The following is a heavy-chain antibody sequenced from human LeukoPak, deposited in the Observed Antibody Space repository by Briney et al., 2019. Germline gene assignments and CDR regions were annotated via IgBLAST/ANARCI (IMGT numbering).Heavy chain of an antibody. J-gene: IGHJ4*02. CDR1: AYSITGYY. V-gene: IGHV1-2*02. Sequence: GASVKVSCKASAYSITGYYMHWVRHAPGQGLEWMGWINPNSGATNYAQKFQGRVTMNRDTSISTAYRERSRLRSDDTAVYYCARGSSGWSIFDYWGQGTLVTVSS. D-gene: IGHD6-19*01. CDR3: ARGSSGWSIFDY. CDR2: INPNSGAT.